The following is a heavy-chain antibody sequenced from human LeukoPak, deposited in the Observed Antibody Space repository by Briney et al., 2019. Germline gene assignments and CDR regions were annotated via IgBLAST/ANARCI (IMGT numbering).Heavy chain of an antibody. J-gene: IGHJ4*02. Sequence: GGSLRLSCAASGFTFSNAWMSWVRQAPGKGLEWVGRIKSKTDGGTTDYAAPVKGRFTISRDDSKNTLYLQMNSLKTEDTAVYYRTTYYDSSGYYGYWGQGTLVTVSS. CDR2: IKSKTDGGTT. V-gene: IGHV3-15*01. CDR1: GFTFSNAW. CDR3: TTYYDSSGYYGY. D-gene: IGHD3-22*01.